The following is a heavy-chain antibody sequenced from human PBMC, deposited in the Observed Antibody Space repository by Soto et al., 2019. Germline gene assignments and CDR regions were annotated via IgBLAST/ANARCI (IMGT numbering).Heavy chain of an antibody. Sequence: GVSMRLCCGTSGFFFGTYSMNWVRQGPGKGLEWVSSISSDGSHIYYADSLRGRFTISRDNAKNSLFLQMNDLKAEDSAVYFCSRDDSTDYGFFWGQGTPVMVSS. D-gene: IGHD4-17*01. V-gene: IGHV3-21*06. J-gene: IGHJ4*02. CDR2: ISSDGSHI. CDR3: SRDDSTDYGFF. CDR1: GFFFGTYS.